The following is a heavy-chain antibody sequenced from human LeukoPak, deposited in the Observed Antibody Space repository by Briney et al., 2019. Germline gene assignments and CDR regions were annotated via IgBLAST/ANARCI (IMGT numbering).Heavy chain of an antibody. CDR3: ARDRHCANGVCHSPPGMDV. CDR2: IWFDGKNE. D-gene: IGHD2-8*01. CDR1: GFTFSSYG. J-gene: IGHJ6*02. V-gene: IGHV3-33*01. Sequence: PGRSLRLSCAASGFTFSSYGMHWVRQAPGKGLEWVADIWFDGKNEHFADSVKGRFTISRDNSKNTMYLQINSLRAEDTAVYYCARDRHCANGVCHSPPGMDVRGQGTTVTVSS.